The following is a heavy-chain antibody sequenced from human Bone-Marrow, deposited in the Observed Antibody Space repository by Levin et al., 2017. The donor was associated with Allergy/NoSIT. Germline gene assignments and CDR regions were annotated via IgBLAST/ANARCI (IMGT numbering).Heavy chain of an antibody. CDR2: IYSSGVT. V-gene: IGHV3-53*01. J-gene: IGHJ4*02. CDR1: EFTVSNNY. CDR3: SRKTDSSPPGDY. Sequence: GGSLRLSCIVSEFTVSNNYMSWVRQAPGKGLEWVSTIYSSGVTNYADSVKGRFIIPRDKSKNTLYLQMNRLRDEDPAVYYCSRKTDSSPPGDYWGQGTLVTVSS. D-gene: IGHD6-13*01.